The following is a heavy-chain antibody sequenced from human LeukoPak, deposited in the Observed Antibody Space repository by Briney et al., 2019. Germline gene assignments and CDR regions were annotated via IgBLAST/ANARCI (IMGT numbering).Heavy chain of an antibody. V-gene: IGHV3-23*01. CDR3: AKDGRQWLVGAEYFQR. J-gene: IGHJ1*01. Sequence: GGSLRLTCAASGFTFSSYGINWVRQAPGKGLEWVSTISGSASSTYYADSVKGRFTISRDTSKNTLYVQTNSLRAEDTAVYYCAKDGRQWLVGAEYFQRWGQGTLVTVSS. D-gene: IGHD6-19*01. CDR2: ISGSASST. CDR1: GFTFSSYG.